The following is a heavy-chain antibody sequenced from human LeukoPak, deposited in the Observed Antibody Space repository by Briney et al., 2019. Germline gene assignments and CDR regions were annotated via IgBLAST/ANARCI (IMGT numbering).Heavy chain of an antibody. Sequence: TSETLSLTCAVYGGSFSGYYWSWIRRPPGKGLEWIGSIYHSGSTYYNPSLKSRVTISVDTSKNQFSLKLSSVTAADTAVYYCARGLTTVTTSPNWYFDLWGRGTLVTVSS. D-gene: IGHD4-17*01. CDR1: GGSFSGYY. CDR3: ARGLTTVTTSPNWYFDL. CDR2: IYHSGST. V-gene: IGHV4-34*01. J-gene: IGHJ2*01.